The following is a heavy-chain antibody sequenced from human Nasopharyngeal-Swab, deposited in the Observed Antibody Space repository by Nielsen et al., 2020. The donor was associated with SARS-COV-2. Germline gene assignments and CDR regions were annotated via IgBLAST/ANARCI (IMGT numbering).Heavy chain of an antibody. CDR1: GDIVSRNSAA. V-gene: IGHV6-1*01. Sequence: SQTLSLTCAISGDIVSRNSAAWNWIRQSPSRVLEWLGSTYYRSKWYNDYAVSVKSRITINPDTSKNQFSLQLNSVTPEDTAVYYCAREGEYYDILTGYRVIFDYWGQGTLVTVSS. CDR3: AREGEYYDILTGYRVIFDY. CDR2: TYYRSKWYN. J-gene: IGHJ4*02. D-gene: IGHD3-9*01.